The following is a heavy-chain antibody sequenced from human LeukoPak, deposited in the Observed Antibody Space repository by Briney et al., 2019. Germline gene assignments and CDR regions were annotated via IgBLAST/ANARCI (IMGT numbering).Heavy chain of an antibody. CDR2: IKQDGSEK. J-gene: IGHJ4*02. V-gene: IGHV3-7*01. Sequence: GSLRLSCAASGFTFSSYWMSWVRQAPGKGLEWVANIKQDGSEKYYVDSVKGRFTISRDNAKNSLYLQMNSLRAEDTAVYYCAREGYYDSSGYGYWGQGTLVTVSS. CDR3: AREGYYDSSGYGY. D-gene: IGHD3-22*01. CDR1: GFTFSSYW.